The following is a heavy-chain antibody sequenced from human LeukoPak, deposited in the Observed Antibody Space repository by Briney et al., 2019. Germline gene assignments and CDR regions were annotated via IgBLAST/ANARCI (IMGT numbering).Heavy chain of an antibody. D-gene: IGHD6-13*01. J-gene: IGHJ4*02. CDR2: ISSSSSYI. Sequence: GGSLRLSCAASGFTFSTYSMNWVRQAPGKGLEWVSSISSSSSYIYYADSVKGRFTISRDNSKNTLHLQINSLRAEDTAVYYCARAIAAAGTGLYNWGQGTLLTVSS. CDR1: GFTFSTYS. V-gene: IGHV3-21*04. CDR3: ARAIAAAGTGLYN.